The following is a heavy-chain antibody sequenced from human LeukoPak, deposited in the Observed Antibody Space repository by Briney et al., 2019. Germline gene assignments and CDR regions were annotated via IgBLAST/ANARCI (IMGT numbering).Heavy chain of an antibody. CDR3: AKTLHSYGYFDAFDI. D-gene: IGHD5-18*01. Sequence: SETLSLTCTVSGYSISSGYYWGWIRQPPGKGLEWIGSIYHSGSTYYNPSLKSRVTISVDTSKNQFSLKLSSVTAADTAVYYCAKTLHSYGYFDAFDIWGQGTMVTVSS. CDR2: IYHSGST. V-gene: IGHV4-38-2*02. J-gene: IGHJ3*02. CDR1: GYSISSGYY.